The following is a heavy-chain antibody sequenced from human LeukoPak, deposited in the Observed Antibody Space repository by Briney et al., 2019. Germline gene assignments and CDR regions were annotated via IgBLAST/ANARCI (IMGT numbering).Heavy chain of an antibody. CDR1: GGSISSGSYC. V-gene: IGHV4-61*01. J-gene: IGHJ3*02. D-gene: IGHD1-14*01. CDR2: IYYSGST. Sequence: PSETLSLTCTVSGGSISSGSYCWSWIRQPPGKGLEWIGYIYYSGSTNYNPSLKSRVTISVDTSKNQFSLKLSSVTAADTAVYYCARGNRGYDDAFDIWGQGTMVTVSS. CDR3: ARGNRGYDDAFDI.